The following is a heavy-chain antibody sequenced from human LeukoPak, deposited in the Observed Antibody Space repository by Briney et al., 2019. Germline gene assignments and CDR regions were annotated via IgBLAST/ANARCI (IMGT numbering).Heavy chain of an antibody. J-gene: IGHJ4*02. V-gene: IGHV3-7*01. CDR3: AREDDHNANDC. CDR2: IQPDGSGA. Sequence: GGSLRLSCVTSGFTFRGYWMSWFRQAPGKGLEWVGNIQPDGSGAFYVDAMRGRFTISRDNAQNSLYLQINSLRAEDTAVYYCAREDDHNANDCWGQGTLVTVSS. D-gene: IGHD5-24*01. CDR1: GFTFRGYW.